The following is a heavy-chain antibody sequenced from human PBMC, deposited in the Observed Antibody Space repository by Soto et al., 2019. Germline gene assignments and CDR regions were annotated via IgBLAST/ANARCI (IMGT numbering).Heavy chain of an antibody. D-gene: IGHD1-26*01. V-gene: IGHV3-33*01. CDR3: ARDGVGATTFFGYFDY. CDR1: GFTFSGYG. J-gene: IGHJ4*02. CDR2: TRHDGSNT. Sequence: QVQLVESGGGVVQPGRSLRLSCAASGFTFSGYGMHWVRQAPGKGLEWVAVTRHDGSNTYYADSVRGRFTISRDYSKKALYLQMDSLRAEDTAVYYCARDGVGATTFFGYFDYWGQGTLVTVSS.